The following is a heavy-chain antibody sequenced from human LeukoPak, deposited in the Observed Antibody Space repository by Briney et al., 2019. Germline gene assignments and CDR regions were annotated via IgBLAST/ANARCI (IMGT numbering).Heavy chain of an antibody. CDR2: ISYDGSNK. V-gene: IGHV3-30*04. CDR1: GFTFSSYA. Sequence: GGSLRLSCAASGFTFSSYAMHWVRQPPGKGLEWVAVISYDGSNKYYADSMKGRFTISRDNSKNTLYLQMNCLRAKDTAVYYWARDPYRQYCSSTSCYGWFDPWGQGTLVTVSS. J-gene: IGHJ5*02. D-gene: IGHD2-2*01. CDR3: ARDPYRQYCSSTSCYGWFDP.